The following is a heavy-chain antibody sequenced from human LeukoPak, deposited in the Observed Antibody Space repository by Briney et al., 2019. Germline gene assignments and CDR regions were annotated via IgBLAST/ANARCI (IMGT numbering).Heavy chain of an antibody. CDR3: ARWGFGQGNWFDP. CDR2: IIPIFGTA. CDR1: GGTFSSYA. Sequence: SVKVSCKASGGTFSSYAISWVRQAPGQGLEWRGGIIPIFGTANYAQKFQGRVTITADESTSTAYMELSSLRSEDTAVYYCARWGFGQGNWFDPWGQGTLVTVSS. V-gene: IGHV1-69*13. D-gene: IGHD3-10*01. J-gene: IGHJ5*02.